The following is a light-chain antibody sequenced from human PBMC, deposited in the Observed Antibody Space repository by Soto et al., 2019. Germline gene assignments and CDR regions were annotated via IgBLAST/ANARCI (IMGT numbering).Light chain of an antibody. V-gene: IGKV3-20*01. CDR1: QSVSSSY. CDR2: GAS. Sequence: EIVLTQSPGTLSLSPGERATLSCRASQSVSSSYLAWYQQKPGQAPRLLIYGASSRATGIPDRFSGSGSGTDFNLTISRLEPEYFAVYYCQQYGSAPTFGGGTEVELK. CDR3: QQYGSAPT. J-gene: IGKJ4*02.